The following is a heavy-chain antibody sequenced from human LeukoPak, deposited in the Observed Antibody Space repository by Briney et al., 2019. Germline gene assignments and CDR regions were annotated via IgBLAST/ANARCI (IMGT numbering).Heavy chain of an antibody. CDR2: IKQDGSVK. D-gene: IGHD6-6*01. J-gene: IGHJ4*02. Sequence: GGSLRLSCAASGFTFSSHWMSWVRQAPGRGLEWVANIKQDGSVKYYVDSVKGRFTISRDNAKNSLYLQMNSLRAEDTAFYYCARIGYSSSSFDYWGQGTLVTVSS. V-gene: IGHV3-7*01. CDR1: GFTFSSHW. CDR3: ARIGYSSSSFDY.